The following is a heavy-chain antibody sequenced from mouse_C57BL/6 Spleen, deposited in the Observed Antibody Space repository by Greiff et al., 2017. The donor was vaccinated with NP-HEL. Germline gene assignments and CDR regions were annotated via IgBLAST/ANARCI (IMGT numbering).Heavy chain of an antibody. D-gene: IGHD1-2*01. CDR3: ARGGITTAYYFDY. V-gene: IGHV5-4*03. CDR2: ISDGGSYT. J-gene: IGHJ2*01. CDR1: GFTFSSYA. Sequence: EVKLVESGGGLVKPGGSLKLSCAASGFTFSSYAMSWVRQTPEKRLEWVATISDGGSYTYYPDNVKGRFTISRDNAKNNLYLQMSHLKSEDTAMYYCARGGITTAYYFDYWGQGTTLTVSS.